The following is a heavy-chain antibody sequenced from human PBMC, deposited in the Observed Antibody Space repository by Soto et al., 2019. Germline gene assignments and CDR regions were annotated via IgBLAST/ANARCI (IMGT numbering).Heavy chain of an antibody. CDR3: ARDLLAAYSHSGMIDY. D-gene: IGHD3-10*01. CDR2: ISYDGTNK. Sequence: GGSLRLSCAASGFSFSISPMHWVRQAPGKGPEWVALISYDGTNKFYADSVKGRFTISRDNSKDTVYLQMSSLTGNDTAVYYCARDLLAAYSHSGMIDYWGQGSLVTVSS. J-gene: IGHJ4*02. CDR1: GFSFSISP. V-gene: IGHV3-30*14.